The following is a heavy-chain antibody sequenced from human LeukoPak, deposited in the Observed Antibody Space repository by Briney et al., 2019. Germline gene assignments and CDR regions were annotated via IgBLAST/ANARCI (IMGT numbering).Heavy chain of an antibody. J-gene: IGHJ4*02. CDR2: ISAYNGNT. CDR3: ARGGSQAYFDWLLYPTGSDY. Sequence: ASVKVSCKASGYTFTSYAMNWVRQAPGQGLEWMGWISAYNGNTNYAQKLQGRVTMTTDTSTSTAYMELRSLRSDDTAVYYCARGGSQAYFDWLLYPTGSDYWGQGTLVTVSS. D-gene: IGHD3-9*01. CDR1: GYTFTSYA. V-gene: IGHV1-18*01.